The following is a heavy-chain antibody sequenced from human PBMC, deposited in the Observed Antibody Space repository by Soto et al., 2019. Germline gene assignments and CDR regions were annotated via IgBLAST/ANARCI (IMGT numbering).Heavy chain of an antibody. J-gene: IGHJ5*02. Sequence: GGSLRLSCAASGFTFSSYAMSWVRQAPGKGLEWVSAISGSGGSTYYADSVKGRFTISRDNSKNTLYLQMNSLRAEDTAVYYCAKDLGYCSSTSCPPQGWFDPRGPGTLVTVSS. CDR2: ISGSGGST. D-gene: IGHD2-2*01. CDR1: GFTFSSYA. V-gene: IGHV3-23*01. CDR3: AKDLGYCSSTSCPPQGWFDP.